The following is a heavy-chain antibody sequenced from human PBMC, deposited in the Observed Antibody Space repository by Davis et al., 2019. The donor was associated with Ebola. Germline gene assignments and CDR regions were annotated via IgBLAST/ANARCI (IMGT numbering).Heavy chain of an antibody. D-gene: IGHD3/OR15-3a*01. J-gene: IGHJ4*02. Sequence: MPSETLSLTCTVSGGSVSSGSYYWSWIRQPPGKGLEWIGYIYYSGSTNYNPSLKSRVTISVDTASNQFSLKVTSVTAADTAVYYCARANGDFWYYFDYWGQGSLVTVSS. CDR3: ARANGDFWYYFDY. CDR2: IYYSGST. V-gene: IGHV4-61*01. CDR1: GGSVSSGSYY.